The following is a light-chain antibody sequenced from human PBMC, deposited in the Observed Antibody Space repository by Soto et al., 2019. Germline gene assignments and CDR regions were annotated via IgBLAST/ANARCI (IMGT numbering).Light chain of an antibody. Sequence: EVVLTQSPGTLSLSPGERATLSCRASQNIRGNELAWYQQKPGQAPRLLIYRGSSRATGIPDRFSGRESGTDFTLAIARLEREGFAVDYCQDYGSSAPWTFGQGTKVEIK. CDR2: RGS. V-gene: IGKV3-20*01. CDR1: QNIRGNE. CDR3: QDYGSSAPWT. J-gene: IGKJ1*01.